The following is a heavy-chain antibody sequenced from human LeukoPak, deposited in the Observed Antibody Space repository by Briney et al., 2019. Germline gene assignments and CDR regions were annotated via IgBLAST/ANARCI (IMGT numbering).Heavy chain of an antibody. J-gene: IGHJ6*03. CDR3: ARANDNYYYYYMDV. V-gene: IGHV3-30*03. D-gene: IGHD3-9*01. CDR1: GFIFSDYG. CDR2: IAYDGNNT. Sequence: GGSLRLSCVASGFIFSDYGIQWVRQAPGKGLEWVAVIAYDGNNTYYGDSVRGRFTISRDNSKKMVSLEMNSLRAEDTAVYYCARANDNYYYYYMDVWGKGTTVTISS.